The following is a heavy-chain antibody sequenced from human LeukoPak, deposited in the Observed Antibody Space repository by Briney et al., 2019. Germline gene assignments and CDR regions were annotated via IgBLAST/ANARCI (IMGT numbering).Heavy chain of an antibody. Sequence: GGSLRLSCAASGFTFSSYSMNWVRQAPGKGLEWVSYISSSSSTIYYADSVKGRFTISRDNSKNTLYLQMNSLRAEDTAVYYCAKDGRGPSSSEDFYYYMDVWGKGTTVTVSS. CDR1: GFTFSSYS. CDR2: ISSSSSTI. V-gene: IGHV3-48*01. CDR3: AKDGRGPSSSEDFYYYMDV. J-gene: IGHJ6*03. D-gene: IGHD6-6*01.